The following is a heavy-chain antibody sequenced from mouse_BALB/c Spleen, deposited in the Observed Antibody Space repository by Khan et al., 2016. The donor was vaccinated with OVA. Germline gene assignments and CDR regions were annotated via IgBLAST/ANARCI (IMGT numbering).Heavy chain of an antibody. J-gene: IGHJ3*01. V-gene: IGHV3-2*02. CDR3: ARDNYVFAY. CDR1: GYSITSDYA. D-gene: IGHD1-1*01. Sequence: VQLQQSGPGLVKPSQSLSLTCTVTGYSITSDYAWNWIRQFPGNKLEWMGYISYSGSTSYNPSLKSRISITRDTSKNQFFLQLNSVTTEDTATYYCARDNYVFAYWGQGTLVTVSA. CDR2: ISYSGST.